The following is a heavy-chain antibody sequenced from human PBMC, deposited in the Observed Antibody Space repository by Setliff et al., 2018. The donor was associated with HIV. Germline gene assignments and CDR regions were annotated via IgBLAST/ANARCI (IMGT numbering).Heavy chain of an antibody. J-gene: IGHJ5*02. CDR3: ARRSDWFDP. CDR2: IHISGTT. Sequence: SETLSLTCTVSGDSISSYFWSWIRQSPGKGLEWIAYIHISGTTNYNPSLKSRVTISVDTSKNQFSLKLRSVTAADTAVYYCARRSDWFDPWGQGTLVTVSS. V-gene: IGHV4-4*09. CDR1: GDSISSYF.